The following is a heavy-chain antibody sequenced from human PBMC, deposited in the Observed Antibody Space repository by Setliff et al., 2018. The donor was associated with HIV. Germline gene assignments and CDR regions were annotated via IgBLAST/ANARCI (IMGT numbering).Heavy chain of an antibody. V-gene: IGHV1-2*02. CDR2: ITPNGDDT. CDR1: ADIFNAYY. J-gene: IGHJ4*02. D-gene: IGHD2-21*02. CDR3: ARGRRGDLDY. Sequence: ASVKVSCKASADIFNAYYIHWVRQAPGQGLEWMGWITPNGDDTNYPQKFEGRATLTTDTSTSTAYKELRSLRSDDTAVYYCARGRRGDLDYWGQGTLVTVSS.